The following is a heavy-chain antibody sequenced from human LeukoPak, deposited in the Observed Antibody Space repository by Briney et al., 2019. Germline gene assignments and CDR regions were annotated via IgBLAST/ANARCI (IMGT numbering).Heavy chain of an antibody. V-gene: IGHV1-69*05. D-gene: IGHD3-3*01. CDR2: IIPIFGTA. CDR1: GGTFSSYA. CDR3: ARERSTIFGVVTMRWFDP. J-gene: IGHJ5*02. Sequence: ASVKVSFKASGGTFSSYAISWVRQAPGQGLEWMGGIIPIFGTANYAQKFQGRVTITTDESTSTAYMELSSLRSEDTAVYYCARERSTIFGVVTMRWFDPWGQGTLVTVSS.